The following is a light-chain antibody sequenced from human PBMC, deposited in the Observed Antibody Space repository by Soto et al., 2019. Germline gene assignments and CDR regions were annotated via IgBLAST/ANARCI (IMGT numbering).Light chain of an antibody. V-gene: IGKV1-5*03. CDR3: QQYDSYPIT. Sequence: EIQMTQSPSTLSASVGDRVTLTCRASQSISTWLAWYQQKPGKAPKLLIYKASSIDSGVPSRFSGSGSGTEFTLTISGLQPYDFATYYCQQYDSYPITFGQGTKVEIK. CDR2: KAS. J-gene: IGKJ5*01. CDR1: QSISTW.